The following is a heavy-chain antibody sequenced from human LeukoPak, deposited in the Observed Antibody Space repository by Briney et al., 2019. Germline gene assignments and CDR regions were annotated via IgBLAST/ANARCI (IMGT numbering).Heavy chain of an antibody. Sequence: SETLSLTCAVYGGSFSGYYWSWIRQPPGKGLEWIGEINHNGSTNYNPSLKSRVTISVDTSKNQFSLKLSSVTAADTAVYYCASRWVVVRGVMGVYNWFDPWGQGTLVTVSS. V-gene: IGHV4-34*01. CDR3: ASRWVVVRGVMGVYNWFDP. D-gene: IGHD3-10*01. CDR2: INHNGST. J-gene: IGHJ5*02. CDR1: GGSFSGYY.